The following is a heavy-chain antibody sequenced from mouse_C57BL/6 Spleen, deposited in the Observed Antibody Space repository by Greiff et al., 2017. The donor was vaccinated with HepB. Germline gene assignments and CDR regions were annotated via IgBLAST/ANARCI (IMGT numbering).Heavy chain of an antibody. D-gene: IGHD2-4*01. CDR1: GFTFSNYW. CDR3: TRDDYGFAY. CDR2: IRLKSDNYAT. J-gene: IGHJ3*01. Sequence: EVKVEESGGGLVQPGGSMKLSCVASGFTFSNYWMNWVRQSPEKGLEWVAQIRLKSDNYATHYAESVKGRFTISRDDSKSSVYLQMNNLRAEDTGIYYCTRDDYGFAYWGQGTLVTVSA. V-gene: IGHV6-3*01.